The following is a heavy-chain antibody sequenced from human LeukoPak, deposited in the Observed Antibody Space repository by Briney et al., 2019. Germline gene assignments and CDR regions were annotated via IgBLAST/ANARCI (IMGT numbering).Heavy chain of an antibody. CDR2: IYYSGST. CDR1: GGSISSYY. V-gene: IGHV4-59*12. CDR3: ARIVRITIFGVVYYFDY. D-gene: IGHD3-3*01. Sequence: ASETLSLTCTVSGGSISSYYWSWIRQPPGKGLEWIGSIYYSGSTYYNPSLKSRVTISVDTSKNQFSLKLSSVTAADTAVYYCARIVRITIFGVVYYFDYWGQGTLVTVSS. J-gene: IGHJ4*02.